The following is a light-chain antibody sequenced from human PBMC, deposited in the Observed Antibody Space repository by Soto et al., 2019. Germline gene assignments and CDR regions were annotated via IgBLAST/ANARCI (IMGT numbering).Light chain of an antibody. V-gene: IGKV3-11*01. CDR1: QTVNSR. CDR2: HTS. CDR3: HQRQSWPRT. J-gene: IGKJ1*01. Sequence: EIVLTQSPATLSSSRGEGSTLSCRASQTVNSRLAWYQHKPGQAPRLLIYHTSNRATGIPARFSGSGSGTDFTLTISSLEPEDFAVYYCHQRQSWPRTFGQGTKVDIK.